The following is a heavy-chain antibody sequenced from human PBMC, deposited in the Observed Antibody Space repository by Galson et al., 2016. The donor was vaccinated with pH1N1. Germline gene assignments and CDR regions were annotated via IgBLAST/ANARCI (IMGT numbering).Heavy chain of an antibody. V-gene: IGHV3-23*01. D-gene: IGHD3-22*01. Sequence: SLRLSCAASGFTFRTYAMNWVRQAPGKGLEWVSTIGGTGNNTYYGESVKDRFTVSRDNSRNTVYLEMNSLRGEDTATYYCALTFYYDDSSYEGYFHHWGQGTLVTVSS. CDR1: GFTFRTYA. J-gene: IGHJ1*01. CDR2: IGGTGNNT. CDR3: ALTFYYDDSSYEGYFHH.